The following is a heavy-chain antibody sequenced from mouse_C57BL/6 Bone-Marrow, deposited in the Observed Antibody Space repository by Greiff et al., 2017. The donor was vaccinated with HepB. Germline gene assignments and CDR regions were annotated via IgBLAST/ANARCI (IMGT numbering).Heavy chain of an antibody. D-gene: IGHD1-1*01. CDR2: IDPANGNT. V-gene: IGHV14-3*01. CDR1: GYTFTSYG. Sequence: EVQLQQSGAELVRPGSSVKMSCKTSGYTFTSYGINWVKQRPGQGLEWIGRIDPANGNTKYAPKFQGKATITADTSSNTAYLQLSSLTSEDTAIYYCACYGSSLDYWGQGTTLTVSS. CDR3: ACYGSSLDY. J-gene: IGHJ2*01.